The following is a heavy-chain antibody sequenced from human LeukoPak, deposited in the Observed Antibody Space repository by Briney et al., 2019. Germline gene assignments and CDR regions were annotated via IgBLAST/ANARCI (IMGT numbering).Heavy chain of an antibody. CDR2: IGTAGDT. CDR3: AREYRSSSGRAFDY. CDR1: GFTFSSYW. J-gene: IGHJ4*02. Sequence: GGSLRLSCAASGFTFSSYWMHWVRQATGKGLEWVSGIGTAGDTYYPGSVKGRFTISRENAKNSLYLQMNSLRAGDTAVYYCAREYRSSSGRAFDYWGQGTLVTVSS. V-gene: IGHV3-13*01. D-gene: IGHD6-6*01.